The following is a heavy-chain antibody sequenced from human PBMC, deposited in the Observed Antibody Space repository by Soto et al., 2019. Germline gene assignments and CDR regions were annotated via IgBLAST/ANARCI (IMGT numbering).Heavy chain of an antibody. CDR1: GGTFSSYA. Sequence: GASVKVSCKASGGTFSSYAISWVRQAPGQGLEWMGGIIPIFGTANYAQKFQGRVTITADKSTSTAYMELSSLRSEDTAVYYCASTYGGNGYYYYGMDVWGQGTTVTVSS. CDR2: IIPIFGTA. V-gene: IGHV1-69*06. CDR3: ASTYGGNGYYYYGMDV. J-gene: IGHJ6*02. D-gene: IGHD2-15*01.